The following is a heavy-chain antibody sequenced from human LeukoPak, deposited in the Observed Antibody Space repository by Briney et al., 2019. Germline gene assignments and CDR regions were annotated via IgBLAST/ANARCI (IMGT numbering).Heavy chain of an antibody. CDR3: ARGYGSGSYPYYYGMDV. CDR1: GGSISSYY. D-gene: IGHD3-10*01. J-gene: IGHJ6*02. V-gene: IGHV4-59*01. CDR2: IYYSGST. Sequence: PSETLSLTCTVSGGSISSYYWSWIRQPPGKGLEWIGYIYYSGSTNYNPSLKSRVTISVDTSKNQFSLKLSSVTAADTAVYYCARGYGSGSYPYYYGMDVWGQGTTVTVSS.